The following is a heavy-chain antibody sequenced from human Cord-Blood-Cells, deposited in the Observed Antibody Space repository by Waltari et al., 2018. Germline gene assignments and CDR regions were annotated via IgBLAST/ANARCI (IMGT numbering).Heavy chain of an antibody. J-gene: IGHJ3*02. V-gene: IGHV4-34*01. CDR1: GGSFSGYY. CDR2: INHSGST. Sequence: QVLLQQWGAGLLKPSETLSLTCAVYGGSFSGYYWSWIRQPPGKGLEWLGEINHSGSTNDNPSLKSRVTISVDTSKNQFSLKLSSVTAADTAVYYCARGVVVGGAFDIWGQGTMVTVSS. CDR3: ARGVVVGGAFDI. D-gene: IGHD2-15*01.